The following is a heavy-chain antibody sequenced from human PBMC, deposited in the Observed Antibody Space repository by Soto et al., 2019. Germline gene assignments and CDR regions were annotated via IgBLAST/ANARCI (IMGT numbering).Heavy chain of an antibody. Sequence: SETLSLTCTVSGGSIYTYSWTWLRQPAGKGPEWIGHIYSSGSANYNPSLKSRVTISVDTSKNQFSLKLNSVTAADTAVYYCARGRQYDFWIGHYYHYGRDVRCQATTVTVSS. CDR1: GGSIYTYS. CDR3: ARGRQYDFWIGHYYHYGRDV. V-gene: IGHV4-4*07. J-gene: IGHJ6*02. CDR2: IYSSGSA. D-gene: IGHD3-3*01.